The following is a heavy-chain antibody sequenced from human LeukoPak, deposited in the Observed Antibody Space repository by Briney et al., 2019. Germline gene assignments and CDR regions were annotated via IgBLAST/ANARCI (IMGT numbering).Heavy chain of an antibody. V-gene: IGHV3-66*01. CDR1: GFTVSSNY. Sequence: PGGSLRLSCAASGFTVSSNYMSWVRQAPGKGLEWVSVFYIGGSRYYADSVKGRFTISRDNSKNTLYLQMNSLRAEDTAVYYCARGFGKIQSSGWSDYWGQGTLVTVSS. CDR2: FYIGGSR. CDR3: ARGFGKIQSSGWSDY. J-gene: IGHJ4*02. D-gene: IGHD6-19*01.